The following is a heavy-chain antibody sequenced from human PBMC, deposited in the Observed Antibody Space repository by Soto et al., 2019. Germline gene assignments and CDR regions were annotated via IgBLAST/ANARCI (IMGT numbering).Heavy chain of an antibody. CDR2: IYYSGST. D-gene: IGHD2-2*01. V-gene: IGHV4-31*03. CDR3: ARGVVPAASNWFDP. Sequence: SETLSLTCTVSGGSISSGGYYWSWIRQHPGKGLEWIGYIYYSGSTYYNPSLKSRVTISVDTSKNQFSLKLSSVTAADTAVYYCARGVVPAASNWFDPWGQGTLVTVSS. J-gene: IGHJ5*02. CDR1: GGSISSGGYY.